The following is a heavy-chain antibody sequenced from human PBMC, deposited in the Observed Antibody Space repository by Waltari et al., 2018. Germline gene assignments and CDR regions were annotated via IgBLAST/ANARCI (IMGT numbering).Heavy chain of an antibody. J-gene: IGHJ4*02. Sequence: QVQLVQSGAEVKKPGASVKVSCKASGSTFTSYGISWVPQAPGQGLGWMGWISAYNGNTNYEQKHQGRVTMTTDTSTSTAYMELRSLRSDDTAVYYCARDTVASYGSGSYLGYWGQGTLVTVSS. D-gene: IGHD3-10*01. CDR1: GSTFTSYG. CDR3: ARDTVASYGSGSYLGY. V-gene: IGHV1-18*01. CDR2: ISAYNGNT.